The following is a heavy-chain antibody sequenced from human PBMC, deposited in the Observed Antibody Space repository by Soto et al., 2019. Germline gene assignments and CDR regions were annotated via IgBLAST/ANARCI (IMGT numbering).Heavy chain of an antibody. CDR1: GFIFENFG. D-gene: IGHD1-26*01. J-gene: IGHJ5*02. CDR2: IRGSGFKK. Sequence: GGSLRLSCAASGFIFENFGMSWVRQAPGKGLEWISSIRGSGFKKYYADSVKGRFTISRDNSKSTVYLELNNLSAEDTAVYHCAKNQGVELVPLATVDWFDPWGQGSVVTVSS. CDR3: AKNQGVELVPLATVDWFDP. V-gene: IGHV3-23*01.